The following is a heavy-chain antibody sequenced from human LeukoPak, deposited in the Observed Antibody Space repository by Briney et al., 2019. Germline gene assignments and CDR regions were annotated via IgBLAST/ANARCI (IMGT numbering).Heavy chain of an antibody. CDR3: AKGDYYDSSGYLDY. J-gene: IGHJ4*02. CDR2: ISGSGGST. V-gene: IGHV3-23*01. D-gene: IGHD3-22*01. CDR1: GFTFSSYA. Sequence: PGGSLRLSGAASGFTFSSYAMSWVRQAPGKGLEWVSAISGSGGSTYYADSVKGRFTISRDNSKNTLYLQMNSLRAEDTAVYYCAKGDYYDSSGYLDYWGQGTLVTVSS.